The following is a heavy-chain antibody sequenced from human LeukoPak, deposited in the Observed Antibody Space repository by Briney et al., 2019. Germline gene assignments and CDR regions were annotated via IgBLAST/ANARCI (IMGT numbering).Heavy chain of an antibody. CDR1: GGSISSYY. CDR3: ARVHLAAADY. CDR2: IYYSGST. D-gene: IGHD6-13*01. Sequence: PSETLSLTCTVSGGSISSYYWSWIRQPPGKGLEWIGYIYYSGSTNYNPSLKSRVTISVDTSKNQFSLKLSSVTAADTAVYYCARVHLAAADYWGQGTLVTVSS. J-gene: IGHJ4*02. V-gene: IGHV4-59*12.